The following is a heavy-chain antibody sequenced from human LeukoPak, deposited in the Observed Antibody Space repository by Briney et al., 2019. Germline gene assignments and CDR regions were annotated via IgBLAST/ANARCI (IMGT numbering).Heavy chain of an antibody. CDR2: INPDSGNT. V-gene: IGHV1-46*01. D-gene: IGHD5-24*01. J-gene: IGHJ3*01. CDR3: ARIRDGYNDAYDL. Sequence: ASVKVSCKASGYTFTNSYIHWVRQAPGQVLEWMGLINPDSGNTNYAQNFQGRVTLTRHTSTSTVYMELSSLSSEDTAIYYCARIRDGYNDAYDLWGQGTVVTVPS. CDR1: GYTFTNSY.